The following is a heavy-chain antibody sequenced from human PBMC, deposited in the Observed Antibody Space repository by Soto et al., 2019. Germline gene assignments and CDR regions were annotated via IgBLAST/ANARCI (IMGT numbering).Heavy chain of an antibody. J-gene: IGHJ3*02. D-gene: IGHD5-18*01. Sequence: GGSLRLSCVASGFTFSNYGMSWVRQAPGKGLEWVASFSGGSARTHHADSVKGRFTVSRDNSKNTLYLQMNSLRAEDTGVYYCAKDQDPKIEQPADADTAMGRSNDAFDIWGQGTMVTVSS. CDR2: FSGGSART. CDR3: AKDQDPKIEQPADADTAMGRSNDAFDI. CDR1: GFTFSNYG. V-gene: IGHV3-23*01.